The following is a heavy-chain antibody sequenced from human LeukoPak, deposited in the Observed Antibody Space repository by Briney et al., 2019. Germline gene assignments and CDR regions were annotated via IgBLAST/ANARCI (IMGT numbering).Heavy chain of an antibody. Sequence: GASVKVSCKASGYTFTSYGISWVRQAPGQGLDWMGWISAYTGHTNYAQKFQGRVTMTTDTSTSIVYMELRSLRFDDTAVYYCARDGNKQSIAARANNYYYYYMDVWGKGTTVTVSS. V-gene: IGHV1-18*01. CDR1: GYTFTSYG. CDR2: ISAYTGHT. D-gene: IGHD6-6*01. J-gene: IGHJ6*03. CDR3: ARDGNKQSIAARANNYYYYYMDV.